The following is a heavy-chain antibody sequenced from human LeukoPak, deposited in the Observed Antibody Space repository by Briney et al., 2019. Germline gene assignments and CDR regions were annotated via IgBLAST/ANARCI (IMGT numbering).Heavy chain of an antibody. D-gene: IGHD1-26*01. Sequence: GGSLRLSCAASGFTFSSYWMSWVRQAPGKGLEWVANIKQDGSEKYYVDSVKGRFTISRDNAKNSLYLQINSLRAEDTAVYDCARLAGKTVFDYWGQGTLVTVAS. CDR1: GFTFSSYW. CDR3: ARLAGKTVFDY. J-gene: IGHJ4*02. V-gene: IGHV3-7*01. CDR2: IKQDGSEK.